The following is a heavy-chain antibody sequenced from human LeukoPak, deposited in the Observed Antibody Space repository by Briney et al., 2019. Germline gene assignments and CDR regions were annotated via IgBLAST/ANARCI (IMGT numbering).Heavy chain of an antibody. J-gene: IGHJ4*02. CDR3: ARGPHERSGYPDD. D-gene: IGHD3-22*01. CDR2: ISAYNGNT. CDR1: GYTFINYG. V-gene: IGHV1-18*01. Sequence: GASVKVSCKASGYTFINYGITWVRQAPGQGLEWMGWISAYNGNTNYAQKFQGRVTLTTDTSTSTAYMELRSLRSDDTAVYYCARGPHERSGYPDDWGQGTLVTVSS.